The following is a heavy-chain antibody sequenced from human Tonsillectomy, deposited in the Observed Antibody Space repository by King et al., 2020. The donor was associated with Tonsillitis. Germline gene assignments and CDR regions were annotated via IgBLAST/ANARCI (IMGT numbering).Heavy chain of an antibody. Sequence: LQLQESGPGFVKPSETLSLTCTLSGWSISSSEHFWAWIRQPPGKGLEWIGYMYHSGTIFYNPSLKSRITISGGTSENRFSLKLSSVTAADTAAYFCARYVSGSFDYWGQGALVTVSS. D-gene: IGHD1-26*01. V-gene: IGHV4-39*01. CDR1: GWSISSSEHF. CDR2: MYHSGTI. J-gene: IGHJ4*02. CDR3: ARYVSGSFDY.